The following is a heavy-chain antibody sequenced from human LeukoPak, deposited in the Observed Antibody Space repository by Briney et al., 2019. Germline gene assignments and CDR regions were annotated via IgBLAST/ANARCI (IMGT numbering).Heavy chain of an antibody. CDR3: ATVMKAGNRGGFDY. CDR1: GFTFSSYG. J-gene: IGHJ4*02. Sequence: GGSLRLSCAASGFTFSSYGMSWVRQAPGKGLEWVSLIGGSGDSTYYADFVKGRFTISRDNSKNTLYLRINSLRAEDSAIYYCATVMKAGNRGGFDYWGQGTLVTVSS. D-gene: IGHD1-1*01. V-gene: IGHV3-23*01. CDR2: IGGSGDST.